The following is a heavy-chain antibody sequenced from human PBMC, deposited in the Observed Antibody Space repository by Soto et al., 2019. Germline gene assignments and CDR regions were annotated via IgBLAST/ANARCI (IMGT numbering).Heavy chain of an antibody. Sequence: EVQLLESGGGLVQPGGSLRLSCAASGFNFNNYAMTWFRQAPGKGLEWVSAISGGGDTTSYGDYVKGRFTVSRDGSKNTLYMHMSSLRAEDTALYYCAKGRGGSGSLTPRVDFWGQGTLVTVSS. CDR2: ISGGGDTT. CDR3: AKGRGGSGSLTPRVDF. J-gene: IGHJ4*02. CDR1: GFNFNNYA. D-gene: IGHD3-10*01. V-gene: IGHV3-23*01.